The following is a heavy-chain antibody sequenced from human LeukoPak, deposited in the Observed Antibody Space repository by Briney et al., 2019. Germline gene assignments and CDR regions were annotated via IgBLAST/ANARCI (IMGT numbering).Heavy chain of an antibody. CDR3: AKRGVVIRVILVGFHKEAYYFDS. CDR1: GFTLSNYG. D-gene: IGHD3-22*01. J-gene: IGHJ4*02. Sequence: PGGSLRLSCAVSGFTLSNYGMSWVRQAPGKGLEWVAGISDSGITTNYADSVKGRFTISRDNPKNTLYLQINSLRAEDTAVYFCAKRGVVIRVILVGFHKEAYYFDSWGQGALVTVSS. V-gene: IGHV3-23*01. CDR2: ISDSGITT.